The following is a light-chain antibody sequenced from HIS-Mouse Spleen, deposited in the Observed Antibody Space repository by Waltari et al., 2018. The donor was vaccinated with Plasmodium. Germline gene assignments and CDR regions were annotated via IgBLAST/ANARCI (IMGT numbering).Light chain of an antibody. CDR1: KSVSSSD. CDR2: GAS. Sequence: DIVLTQSPGTLSFSPGEKATVSCRASKSVSSSDLAWYQQKPGQAPRLLIYGASSRATGIPDRFSGSGSGTDFTLTSSRLEPEDFAVYYCQQYGSSPLTFGGGTKVEIK. CDR3: QQYGSSPLT. V-gene: IGKV3-20*01. J-gene: IGKJ4*01.